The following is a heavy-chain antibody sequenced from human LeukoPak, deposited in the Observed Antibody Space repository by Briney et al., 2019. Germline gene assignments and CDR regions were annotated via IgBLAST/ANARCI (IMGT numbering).Heavy chain of an antibody. Sequence: PGGSLRLSCAASGFTFSDYYMSWIRQAPGKGLVWISYISSSSFYTSYADSVKGRFTISRDNAKNSLYLQMNSLRAEDTAVYYCARDHRLRYFDWSDFDYWGQGTLVTVSS. CDR1: GFTFSDYY. D-gene: IGHD3-9*01. CDR3: ARDHRLRYFDWSDFDY. V-gene: IGHV3-11*06. CDR2: ISSSSFYT. J-gene: IGHJ4*02.